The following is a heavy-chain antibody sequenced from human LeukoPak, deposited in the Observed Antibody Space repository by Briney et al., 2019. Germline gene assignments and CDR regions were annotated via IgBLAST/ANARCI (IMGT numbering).Heavy chain of an antibody. V-gene: IGHV4-59*11. CDR1: GGSISSHY. J-gene: IGHJ4*02. CDR2: IYYSGST. CDR3: ARVRKYGDYVDY. Sequence: SETLSLTCTVSGGSISSHYWSWIRQPPGKGLEWIGYIYYSGSTNYNPSLKSRVTISVDTSKNQFSLKLSSVTAAGTAVYYCARVRKYGDYVDYWGQGTLVTVSS. D-gene: IGHD4-17*01.